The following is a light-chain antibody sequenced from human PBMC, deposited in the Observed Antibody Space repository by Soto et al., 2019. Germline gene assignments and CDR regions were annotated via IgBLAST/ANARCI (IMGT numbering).Light chain of an antibody. CDR1: QSLDYSDGNTY. CDR3: MQGTHWPCT. Sequence: DVVLTQSPLSLTVALGQHASISFRYSQSLDYSDGNTYLNWFQQRPGQSPRRLIFQVSDRESGVPDRFSGSGSGTDFTLKISRVEAEDVGVYSCMQGTHWPCTFGQGTKVDIK. CDR2: QVS. J-gene: IGKJ1*01. V-gene: IGKV2-30*01.